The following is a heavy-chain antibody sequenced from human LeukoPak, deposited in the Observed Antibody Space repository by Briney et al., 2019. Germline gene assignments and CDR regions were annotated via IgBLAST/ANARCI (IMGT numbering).Heavy chain of an antibody. D-gene: IGHD3-3*01. J-gene: IGHJ4*02. V-gene: IGHV4-39*07. CDR3: ARDLVFGVVIDYFDY. Sequence: SETLSLTCTASGGSISSSSYYWGWIRQPPGKGLEWIGSIYYSGSTYYNPSLKSRVTISVDTSKNQFSLKLSSVTAADTAVYYCARDLVFGVVIDYFDYWGQGTLVTVSS. CDR1: GGSISSSSYY. CDR2: IYYSGST.